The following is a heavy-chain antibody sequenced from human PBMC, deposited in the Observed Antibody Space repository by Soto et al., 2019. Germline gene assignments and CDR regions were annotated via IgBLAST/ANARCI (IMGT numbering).Heavy chain of an antibody. D-gene: IGHD1-1*01. CDR3: SRGRRGNVRWGGGSYYYYGMDV. CDR2: IYHSGST. J-gene: IGHJ6*02. CDR1: GGSISSSNW. V-gene: IGHV4-4*02. Sequence: QVQLQESGPGLVKPSGTLSLTCAVSGGSISSSNWWSWVRQPPGKGLEWIGEIYHSGSTNYNPSLQRSAATTVVKYKNEFFLKLSSVPAADTAVYYCSRGRRGNVRWGGGSYYYYGMDVWGQGTTVTVSS.